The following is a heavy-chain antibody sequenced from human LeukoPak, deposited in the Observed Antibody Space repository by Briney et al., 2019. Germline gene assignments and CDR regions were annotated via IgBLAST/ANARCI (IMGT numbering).Heavy chain of an antibody. CDR2: VSASSDI. CDR3: ARYGSGSYYSY. J-gene: IGHJ4*02. V-gene: IGHV3-48*02. CDR1: GFTFSSYT. D-gene: IGHD3-10*01. Sequence: GGSLRLSCAASGFTFSSYTMNWVRQAPGKGLQWVSTVSASSDIHYSDSVKGRFTISRDNARNSLYLQMNSLRDEDTAVYYCARYGSGSYYSYWGQGTLVTVSS.